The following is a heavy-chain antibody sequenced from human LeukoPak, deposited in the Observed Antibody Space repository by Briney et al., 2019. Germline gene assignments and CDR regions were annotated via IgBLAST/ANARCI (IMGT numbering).Heavy chain of an antibody. Sequence: GGSLRLSCAASGFTFSSYAMSGVRQAPGKGLEWVSAISGSGGSTYYADSVKGRFTISRDNSKNTLYLQMNSLRAEDTAVYYCAKDREQWLVPSHFDYWGQGTLVTVSS. CDR3: AKDREQWLVPSHFDY. V-gene: IGHV3-23*01. J-gene: IGHJ4*02. CDR2: ISGSGGST. CDR1: GFTFSSYA. D-gene: IGHD6-19*01.